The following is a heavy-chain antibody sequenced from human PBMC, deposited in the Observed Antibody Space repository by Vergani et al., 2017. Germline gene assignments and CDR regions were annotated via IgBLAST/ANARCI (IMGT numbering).Heavy chain of an antibody. CDR3: ERDIAVAGTYYFGMDG. D-gene: IGHD6-19*01. J-gene: IGHJ6*02. CDR1: GGTFSSYA. V-gene: IGHV1-69*15. Sequence: QVQLVQSGAEVKKPGSSVKVSCKASGGTFSSYAISWVRQAPGQGLAWMGRIIPIFGTANYAQKFQGRVTITADESTSTSYMGLSSLRSEDTAVYYCERDIAVAGTYYFGMDGWGQGTTVTVSS. CDR2: IIPIFGTA.